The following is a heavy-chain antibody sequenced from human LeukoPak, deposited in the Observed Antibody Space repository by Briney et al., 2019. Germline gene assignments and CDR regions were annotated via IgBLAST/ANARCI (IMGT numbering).Heavy chain of an antibody. CDR3: ARLQGYNKCLDY. V-gene: IGHV3-21*01. D-gene: IGHD1-1*01. CDR2: ISSSSSYI. J-gene: IGHJ4*02. CDR1: GFTFSSYS. Sequence: TGGSLRLSCAASGFTFSSYSMKWVRQAPGKGLEWVSSISSSSSYIYYADSVKGRFTISRDDAKNPLYLQMNSLRAEDTAVYYCARLQGYNKCLDYWGQGTLVTVSS.